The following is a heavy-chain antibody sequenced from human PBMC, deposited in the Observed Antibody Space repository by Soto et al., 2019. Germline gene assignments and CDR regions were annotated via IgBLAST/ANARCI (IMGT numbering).Heavy chain of an antibody. Sequence: GGSLRLSCAASGFTFSSYGMHWVRQAPGKGLEWVAVIWYDGSNKYYADSVKGRYTISRDNSKNTTYLQMNSLKTEDTAVYYCTRRPPGDGYNYFFDTWGQGALVTVSS. CDR1: GFTFSSYG. CDR2: IWYDGSNK. D-gene: IGHD1-1*01. J-gene: IGHJ4*02. CDR3: TRRPPGDGYNYFFDT. V-gene: IGHV3-33*01.